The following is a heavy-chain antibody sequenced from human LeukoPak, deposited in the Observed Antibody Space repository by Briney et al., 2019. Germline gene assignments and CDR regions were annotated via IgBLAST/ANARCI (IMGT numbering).Heavy chain of an antibody. D-gene: IGHD5-18*01. CDR1: GFTFSSYA. V-gene: IGHV3-23*01. J-gene: IGHJ4*02. CDR3: ARWNGYGDY. CDR2: ISGSGGST. Sequence: GGSLRLSCAASGFTFSSYAMSWVRQAPGKGLEWVSAISGSGGSTYYADSVKGRFTISRDNSKNTLYLQMNSLRVEDAAVYYCARWNGYGDYWGQGTLVTVSS.